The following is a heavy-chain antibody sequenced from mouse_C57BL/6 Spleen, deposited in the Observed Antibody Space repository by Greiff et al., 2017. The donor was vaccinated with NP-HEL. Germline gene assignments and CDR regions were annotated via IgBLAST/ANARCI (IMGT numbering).Heavy chain of an antibody. V-gene: IGHV1-55*01. J-gene: IGHJ1*03. CDR1: GYTFTSYW. D-gene: IGHD4-1*01. CDR2: IYPGSGST. Sequence: QVQLQQPGAELVKPGASVKMSCKASGYTFTSYWITWVKQRPGQGLEWIGDIYPGSGSTNYNEKFKSKATLTVDTSSSTAYMQLSSLTSEDSAVYCCARTGTVHPHWDFDVWGTGTTVTVSS. CDR3: ARTGTVHPHWDFDV.